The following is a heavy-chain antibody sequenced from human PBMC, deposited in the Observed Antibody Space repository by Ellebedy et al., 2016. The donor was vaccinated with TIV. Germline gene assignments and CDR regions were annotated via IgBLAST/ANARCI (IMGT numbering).Heavy chain of an antibody. Sequence: GESLKISCAASGFTFSGYSMNWVRQAPGKGLEWVSYISSTGTTIYYADSVKGRFTISRDNGKISLYLKMNSLTAEDTAVYYCASGAYDIWGQGTMAIVSS. CDR3: ASGAYDI. J-gene: IGHJ3*02. V-gene: IGHV3-48*04. CDR2: ISSTGTTI. CDR1: GFTFSGYS.